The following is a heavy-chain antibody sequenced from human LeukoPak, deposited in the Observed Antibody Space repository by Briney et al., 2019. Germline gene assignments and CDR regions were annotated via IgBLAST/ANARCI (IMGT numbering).Heavy chain of an antibody. J-gene: IGHJ4*02. CDR3: ARGRDCGGDCFNY. D-gene: IGHD2-21*02. V-gene: IGHV4-30-2*01. CDR2: INHSGST. Sequence: SQTLSLTCAVSGGSISSGGYSWSWIRQPPGKGLEWIGEINHSGSTNYNPSLKSRVTISVDTSKNQFSLKLSSVTAADTAVYYCARGRDCGGDCFNYWGQGTLVTVSS. CDR1: GGSISSGGYS.